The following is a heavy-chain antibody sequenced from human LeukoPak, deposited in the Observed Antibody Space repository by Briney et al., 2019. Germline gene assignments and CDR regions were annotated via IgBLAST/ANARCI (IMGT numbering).Heavy chain of an antibody. V-gene: IGHV4-34*01. CDR1: GVSLSGYY. D-gene: IGHD3-10*01. Sequence: PSETLSLTCAVSGVSLSGYYWGWIRQTPGKGLEWIGEINHSGSTNYNPSLKSRVTISVDTSKNQFSLKLSSVTAADTAVYYCARDLITMVRGSRNWFDPWGQGTLVTVSS. CDR3: ARDLITMVRGSRNWFDP. CDR2: INHSGST. J-gene: IGHJ5*02.